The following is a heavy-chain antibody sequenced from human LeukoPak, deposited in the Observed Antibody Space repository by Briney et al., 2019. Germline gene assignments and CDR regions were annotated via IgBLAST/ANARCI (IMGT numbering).Heavy chain of an antibody. D-gene: IGHD5-18*01. CDR1: GGSISSYY. J-gene: IGHJ6*03. V-gene: IGHV4-59*01. Sequence: PSETLSLTCTVSGGSISSYYWSWIRQPPGKGLEWIGYNYYSGSTNYNPSLKSRVTISVDTSKNQLSLKLSSVTAADTAVYYCARTTEGGYTYDYFYYYYMDVWGKGTTVTISS. CDR3: ARTTEGGYTYDYFYYYYMDV. CDR2: NYYSGST.